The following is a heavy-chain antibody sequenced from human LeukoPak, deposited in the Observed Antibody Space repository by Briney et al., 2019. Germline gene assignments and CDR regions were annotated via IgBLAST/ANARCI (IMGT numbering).Heavy chain of an antibody. CDR2: INPNSGGT. CDR3: ARDRVRQWFGELLPDY. Sequence: ASVKVSCKXSGYTFTGYYMHWVRQAPGQGLEGMGRINPNSGGTNYSQEFQGRVTMTRDTSISTAYMELSRLRSDDTAVYYCARDRVRQWFGELLPDYWGQGTLVTVSS. J-gene: IGHJ4*02. D-gene: IGHD3-10*01. V-gene: IGHV1-2*06. CDR1: GYTFTGYY.